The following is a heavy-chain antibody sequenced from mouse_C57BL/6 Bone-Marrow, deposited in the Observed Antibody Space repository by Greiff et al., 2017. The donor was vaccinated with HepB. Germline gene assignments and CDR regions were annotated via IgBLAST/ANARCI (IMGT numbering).Heavy chain of an antibody. CDR1: GYTFTSYG. CDR2: IYPRSGNT. Sequence: QVQLQQSGAELARPGASVKLSCKASGYTFTSYGISWVKQRTGQGLEWIGEIYPRSGNTYYNEKFKGKATLTADKSSSTSYMELRSLTSEDSAVYFCARERNYYGSSWGFAYWGQGTLVTVSA. J-gene: IGHJ3*01. V-gene: IGHV1-81*01. CDR3: ARERNYYGSSWGFAY. D-gene: IGHD1-1*01.